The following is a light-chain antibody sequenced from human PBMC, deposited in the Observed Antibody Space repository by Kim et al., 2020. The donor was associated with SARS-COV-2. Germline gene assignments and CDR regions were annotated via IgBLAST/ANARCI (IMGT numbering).Light chain of an antibody. V-gene: IGLV2-11*01. CDR3: CSYAGSYTYV. Sequence: GQSVTISSAGTSSDVGGYNYVSWYHQHPGKAPKLMFYDVSQRPSRVPDRFSGSKSGNPASLTIPGLQAEDESDYYCCSYAGSYTYVFGTGTKVTVL. CDR1: SSDVGGYNY. J-gene: IGLJ1*01. CDR2: DVS.